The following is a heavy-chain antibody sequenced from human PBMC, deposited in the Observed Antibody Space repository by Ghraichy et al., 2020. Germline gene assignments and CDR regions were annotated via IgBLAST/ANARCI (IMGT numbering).Heavy chain of an antibody. D-gene: IGHD4-17*01. J-gene: IGHJ4*02. V-gene: IGHV3-53*01. CDR1: GVIVSSNY. CDR2: IYGNGST. Sequence: GGSLRLSCVASGVIVSSNYMSWVRQAPGKGLEWISIIYGNGSTYSADSVKGRFTISRDNSKNTLYLQMNSLRAEDTAVYYCASHPMTTALDRLYWGQGTLVTVSS. CDR3: ASHPMTTALDRLY.